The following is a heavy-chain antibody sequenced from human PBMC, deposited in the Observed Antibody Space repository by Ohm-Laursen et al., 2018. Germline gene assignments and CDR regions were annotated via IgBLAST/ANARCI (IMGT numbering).Heavy chain of an antibody. D-gene: IGHD2-2*01. CDR2: MNPNSGNTGYSGDT. J-gene: IGHJ4*02. CDR1: GYTFSTYD. CDR3: ARAVRNQLVSDY. Sequence: SSVKVSCKASGYTFSTYDVVWVRQAAGQGPEWMGWMNPNSGNTGYSGDTGYQHKFRGRITMTRDTSISTAYMELSGLTSEDTATYYCARAVRNQLVSDYWGQGTLVTVSS. V-gene: IGHV1-8*01.